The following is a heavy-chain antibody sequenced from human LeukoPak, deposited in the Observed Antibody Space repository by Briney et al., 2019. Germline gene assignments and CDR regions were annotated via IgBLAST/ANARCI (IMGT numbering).Heavy chain of an antibody. CDR3: ARRRSWFDP. CDR2: TNHSGST. Sequence: PSETLSLTCAVYGGSFSGYYWSWIRQPPGKGLEWIGETNHSGSTNYNPSLKSRVTISVDTSKNQFSLKLSSVTAADTAVYYCARRRSWFDPWGQGTLVTVSS. V-gene: IGHV4-34*01. J-gene: IGHJ5*02. CDR1: GGSFSGYY.